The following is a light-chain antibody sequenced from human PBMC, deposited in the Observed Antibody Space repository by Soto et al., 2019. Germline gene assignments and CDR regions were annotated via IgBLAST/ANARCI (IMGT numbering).Light chain of an antibody. CDR3: QQFGDGPS. J-gene: IGKJ1*01. V-gene: IGKV3D-15*01. CDR2: DSS. Sequence: EIRMTQSPATLSVSPGDNATLSCRASQSVSSHVAWYQQKPGQAPRLLISDSSTRAHGIPARFSGSGSGTEFTVTISSLQSDDFAVYYCQQFGDGPSFGLGTKVEI. CDR1: QSVSSH.